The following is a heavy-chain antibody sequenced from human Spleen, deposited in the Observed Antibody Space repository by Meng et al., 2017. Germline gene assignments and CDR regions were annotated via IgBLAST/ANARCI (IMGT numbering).Heavy chain of an antibody. CDR1: GFIFSSYA. J-gene: IGHJ3*02. D-gene: IGHD6-13*01. V-gene: IGHV3-23*01. CDR3: AKDYRGSTTGAFDI. Sequence: GESLKISCAASGFIFSSYAMSWVRQAPGKGLEWVSAISGSDFSTYYADSVKGRFTISRDNSKNTFYLQMNSLRADDTAVYYCAKDYRGSTTGAFDIWGQGTMVTVSS. CDR2: ISGSDFST.